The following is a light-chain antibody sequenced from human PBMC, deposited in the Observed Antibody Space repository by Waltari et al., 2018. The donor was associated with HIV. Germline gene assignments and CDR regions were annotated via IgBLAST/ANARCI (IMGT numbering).Light chain of an antibody. V-gene: IGLV2-8*01. CDR1: SSAIGDYTY. Sequence: QSALPQPPSASGSPGQSVTIPCPGPSSAIGDYTYVSWYQHQPGEAPKLLIYEVLNRPSGVPHRFSGSKSGNTASLTVSGLQAEDEADYYCSSYGGNSNVIFGGGTKLTVL. J-gene: IGLJ2*01. CDR3: SSYGGNSNVI. CDR2: EVL.